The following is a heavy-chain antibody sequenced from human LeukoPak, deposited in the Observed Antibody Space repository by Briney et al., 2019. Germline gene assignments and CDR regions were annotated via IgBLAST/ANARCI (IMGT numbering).Heavy chain of an antibody. CDR2: MNPNSGNT. D-gene: IGHD5-18*01. V-gene: IGHV1-8*01. Sequence: ASVKVSCKASGYTFTSYDINWVRQATGQGLEWMGWMNPNSGNTGYAQKLQGRVTITRNTSISTAYMELSRLRSEDTAVYYCARGGRGYSYGSYYYYMDVWGKGTTVTVSS. J-gene: IGHJ6*03. CDR3: ARGGRGYSYGSYYYYMDV. CDR1: GYTFTSYD.